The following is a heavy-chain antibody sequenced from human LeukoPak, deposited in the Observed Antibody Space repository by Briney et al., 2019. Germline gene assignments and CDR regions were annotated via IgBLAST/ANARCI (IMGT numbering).Heavy chain of an antibody. CDR3: ARAGGSTVSHSDY. V-gene: IGHV3-21*01. CDR1: GFTFSSYS. Sequence: GGSLRLSCAASGFTFSSYSMNWTRQAPGKGLEWVSSISSSTSYIYYADSVKGRFTISKDNAKNSLYLQMNSLRAEDTAVYYCARAGGSTVSHSDYWGQGTLVTVSS. J-gene: IGHJ4*02. CDR2: ISSSTSYI. D-gene: IGHD4-17*01.